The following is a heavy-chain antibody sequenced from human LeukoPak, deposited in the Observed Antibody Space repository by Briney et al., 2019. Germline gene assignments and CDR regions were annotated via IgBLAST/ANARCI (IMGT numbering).Heavy chain of an antibody. D-gene: IGHD1-26*01. J-gene: IGHJ4*02. CDR2: IYHSGST. Sequence: SETLSLTCTVSGGSISSGGYYWSWIRQPPGKGLEWIGYIYHSGSTYYNPSLKSRVTISVDRSKNQFSLKLSSVTAADTAVYYCARRRWDGQGDYWGQGTLVTVSS. CDR3: ARRRWDGQGDY. V-gene: IGHV4-30-2*01. CDR1: GGSISSGGYY.